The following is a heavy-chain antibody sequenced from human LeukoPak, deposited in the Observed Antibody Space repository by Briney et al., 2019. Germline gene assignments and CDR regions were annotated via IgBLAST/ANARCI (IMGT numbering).Heavy chain of an antibody. CDR3: AKALGYCSGGSCEGYDY. D-gene: IGHD2-15*01. CDR2: ISWNSGSI. CDR1: GFTFDDYA. V-gene: IGHV3-9*01. Sequence: GRSLRLSCAASGFTFDDYAMHWVRQAPGKGLEWVSGISWNSGSIGYADSVKGRFTISRDNAKNPLYLQMNSLRAEDTALYYCAKALGYCSGGSCEGYDYWGQGTLVTVSS. J-gene: IGHJ4*02.